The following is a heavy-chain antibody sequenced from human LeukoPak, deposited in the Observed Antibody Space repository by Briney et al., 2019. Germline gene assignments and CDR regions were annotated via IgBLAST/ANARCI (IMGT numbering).Heavy chain of an antibody. CDR1: GGTFSSYA. CDR2: ITPIFGTA. CDR3: ARASNDYVWGSYCPFDY. Sequence: SVKVSCKASGGTFSSYAISWVRQAPGQGLEWMGGITPIFGTANYAQKFQGRVTITADESTSTAYMELSSLRSEDTAVYYCARASNDYVWGSYCPFDYWGQGTLVTVSS. J-gene: IGHJ4*02. D-gene: IGHD3-16*01. V-gene: IGHV1-69*01.